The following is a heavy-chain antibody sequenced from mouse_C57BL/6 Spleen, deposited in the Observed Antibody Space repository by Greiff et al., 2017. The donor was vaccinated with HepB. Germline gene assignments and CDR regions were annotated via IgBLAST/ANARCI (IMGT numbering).Heavy chain of an antibody. Sequence: EVQLQQSGPELVKPGASVKISCKASGYTFTDYYMNWVKQSHGKSLEWIGDINPNNGGTSYNQKFKGKATLTVDKSSSTAYMELRSLTSEDSAVYYCARSRYAMDYWGQGTSVTVSS. CDR2: INPNNGGT. V-gene: IGHV1-26*01. CDR1: GYTFTDYY. J-gene: IGHJ4*01. CDR3: ARSRYAMDY.